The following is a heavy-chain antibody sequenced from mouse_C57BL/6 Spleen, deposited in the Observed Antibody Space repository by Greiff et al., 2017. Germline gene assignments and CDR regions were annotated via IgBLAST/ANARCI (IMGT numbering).Heavy chain of an antibody. CDR3: ARGDGYLYWYFDV. J-gene: IGHJ1*03. CDR2: IDPSDSYT. D-gene: IGHD2-3*01. V-gene: IGHV1-69*01. CDR1: GYTFTSYW. Sequence: QVQLQQPGAELVMPGASVKLSCKASGYTFTSYWMHWVKQRPGQGLEWIGEIDPSDSYTNYNQKFKGKSPLTVDKSSSAAYMQLSSLTSEDSAVYYCARGDGYLYWYFDVWGTGTTVTVSS.